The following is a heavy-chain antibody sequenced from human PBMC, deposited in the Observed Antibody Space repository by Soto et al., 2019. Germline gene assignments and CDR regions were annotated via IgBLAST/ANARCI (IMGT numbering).Heavy chain of an antibody. CDR2: IYYSGST. CDR3: ARVSVDTAMSNVHYYYGMDV. J-gene: IGHJ6*02. V-gene: IGHV4-31*03. CDR1: GGSISSGGYY. Sequence: SETLSLTCTVSGGSISSGGYYWSWIRQHPGKGLEWIGYIYYSGSTNYNPSLKSRVTISVDTSKNQFSLKLSSVTAADTAVYYCARVSVDTAMSNVHYYYGMDVWGQGTTVTVSS. D-gene: IGHD5-18*01.